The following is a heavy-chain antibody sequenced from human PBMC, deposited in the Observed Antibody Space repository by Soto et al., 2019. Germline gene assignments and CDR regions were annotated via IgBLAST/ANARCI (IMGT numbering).Heavy chain of an antibody. J-gene: IGHJ6*02. V-gene: IGHV4-59*01. CDR2: IYYSGIT. Sequence: PPGKGLEWIGYIYYSGITNYNPSLKSRVTISVDTSKNQFSLKLSPVTAADTAVYYCARYKSNYYYGMDVWGQGTTVTVSS. D-gene: IGHD1-20*01. CDR3: ARYKSNYYYGMDV.